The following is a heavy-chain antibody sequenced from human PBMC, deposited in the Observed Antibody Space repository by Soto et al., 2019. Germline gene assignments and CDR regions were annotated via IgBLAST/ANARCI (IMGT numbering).Heavy chain of an antibody. CDR1: GFTFSSSG. CDR2: ISYDGSNK. V-gene: IGHV3-30*18. D-gene: IGHD4-17*01. Sequence: QVQLVESGGGVVQPGRSLRLSCAASGFTFSSSGMHWVRQAPGTGLEWVAVISYDGSNKYYSESVKGRFTISSDNSRNTLDLQMRSLRAEDTAVYYCAKDLRDGDYGLDYWGQGTLVTVCS. J-gene: IGHJ4*02. CDR3: AKDLRDGDYGLDY.